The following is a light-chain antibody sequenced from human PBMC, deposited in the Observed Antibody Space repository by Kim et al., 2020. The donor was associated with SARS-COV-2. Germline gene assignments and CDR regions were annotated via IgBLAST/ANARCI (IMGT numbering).Light chain of an antibody. CDR2: GAS. V-gene: IGKV1-5*01. CDR3: KHYGTKSTT. CDR1: QSGGKY. Sequence: DRVGITVLDRQSGGKYLAWYQQKPGKGPEMMIYGASSVQSGVPSRFSGSGSGTDITLTISSLKPDDIPTSYTKHYGTKSTTLGLGTRLEIK. J-gene: IGKJ5*01.